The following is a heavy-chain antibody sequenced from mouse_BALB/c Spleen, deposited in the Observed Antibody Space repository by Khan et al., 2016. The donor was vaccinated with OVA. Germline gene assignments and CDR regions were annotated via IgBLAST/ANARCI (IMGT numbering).Heavy chain of an antibody. J-gene: IGHJ4*01. CDR2: INTYTGEP. CDR1: GYTFTNYG. Sequence: QIQLVQSGPELKKPGETVKISCKASGYTFTNYGMNWVKQAPGKGLKWMGWINTYTGEPTYADDFKGRFAFSLETSASTAYLQINNLKNEDTATYFCARKYYRYDAVDYWGQGTSVTVSS. V-gene: IGHV9-3-1*01. D-gene: IGHD2-14*01. CDR3: ARKYYRYDAVDY.